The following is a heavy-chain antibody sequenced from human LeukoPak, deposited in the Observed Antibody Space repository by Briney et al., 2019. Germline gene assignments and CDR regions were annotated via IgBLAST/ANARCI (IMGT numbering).Heavy chain of an antibody. CDR2: ISGSGGST. CDR1: GFTFSSYA. CDR3: AKFPRGVDAIDAHNY. V-gene: IGHV3-23*01. Sequence: GGSLRLSCAASGFTFSSYAMSWVRQAPGKGLEWVSAISGSGGSTYYADSVKGRFTISRDNSKNTLYLQMNSLRAEETAVYYCAKFPRGVDAIDAHNYWGQGTLVTVSS. D-gene: IGHD2-15*01. J-gene: IGHJ4*02.